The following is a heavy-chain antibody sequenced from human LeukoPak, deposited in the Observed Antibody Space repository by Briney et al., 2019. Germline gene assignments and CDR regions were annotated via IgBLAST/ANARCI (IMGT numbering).Heavy chain of an antibody. J-gene: IGHJ4*02. CDR2: ISAYNGNT. V-gene: IGHV1-18*01. D-gene: IGHD6-6*01. Sequence: ASVKVSCKASGYTFTNYGINWVRQAPGQGLEWMGWISAYNGNTNFAQKFQGRVTLTTDTSTSTAYMELRSLSSDDTAVYYCARGPSTVATRQDYWGQGTLVTVSS. CDR1: GYTFTNYG. CDR3: ARGPSTVATRQDY.